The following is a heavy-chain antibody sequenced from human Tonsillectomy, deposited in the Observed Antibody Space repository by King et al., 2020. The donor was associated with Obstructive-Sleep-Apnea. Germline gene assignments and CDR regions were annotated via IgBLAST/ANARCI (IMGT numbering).Heavy chain of an antibody. CDR2: IRYDGSNK. D-gene: IGHD2-21*02. V-gene: IGHV3-30*02. CDR3: AKEAYCGGDCYPDY. Sequence: QLVQSGGGVVQPGRSLRLSCAASGFTFSSYGMHWVRQAPGKGLEWVAFIRYDGSNKYYADSVKGRFTISKDNSKNTLYLQMNSLRAEDTAVYYCAKEAYCGGDCYPDYWGQGTLVTVSS. J-gene: IGHJ4*02. CDR1: GFTFSSYG.